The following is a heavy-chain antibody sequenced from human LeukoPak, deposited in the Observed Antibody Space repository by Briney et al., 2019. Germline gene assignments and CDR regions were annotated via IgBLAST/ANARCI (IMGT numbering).Heavy chain of an antibody. CDR3: ATPPTVTRNY. CDR1: GFTFSSYA. Sequence: GGSLRLSCAASGFTFSSYAMSWVRQAPGRGLEWVSSISGSGGSTYYADSVKGRFTISRDNSKNTLYLQMNSLRAEDTAVYYCATPPTVTRNYWGQGTLVTVSS. V-gene: IGHV3-23*01. D-gene: IGHD4-17*01. J-gene: IGHJ4*02. CDR2: ISGSGGST.